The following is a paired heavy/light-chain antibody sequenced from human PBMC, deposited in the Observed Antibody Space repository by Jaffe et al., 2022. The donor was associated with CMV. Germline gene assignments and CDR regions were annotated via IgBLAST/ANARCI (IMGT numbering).Light chain of an antibody. J-gene: IGLJ2*01. CDR3: NSRDSSGNHP. V-gene: IGLV3-19*01. Sequence: SSELTQDPAVSVALGQTVRITCQGDSLRSYYASWYQQKPGQAPVLVIYGKNNRPSGIPDRFSGSSSGNTASLTITGAQAEDEADYYCNSRDSSGNHPFGGGTKLTVL. CDR1: SLRSYY. CDR2: GKN.
Heavy chain of an antibody. CDR2: IYYSGST. CDR1: GGSISSYY. CDR3: ARRADIVVVPAATLNRYYYYYYMDV. Sequence: QVQLQESGPGLVKPSETLSLTCTVSGGSISSYYWSWIRQPPGKGLEWIGYIYYSGSTNYNPSLKSRVTISVDTSKNQFSLKLSSVTAADTAVYYCARRADIVVVPAATLNRYYYYYYMDVWGKGTTVTVSS. J-gene: IGHJ6*03. D-gene: IGHD2-2*01. V-gene: IGHV4-59*01.